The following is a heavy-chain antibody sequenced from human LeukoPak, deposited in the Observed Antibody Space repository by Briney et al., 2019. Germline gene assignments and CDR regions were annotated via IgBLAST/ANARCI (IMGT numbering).Heavy chain of an antibody. CDR2: ISTTSSYI. J-gene: IGHJ4*02. V-gene: IGHV3-21*01. D-gene: IGHD3-22*01. CDR1: GFTFSDYS. CDR3: ARDIYDDSGYFRRGLDY. Sequence: GGSLRLSCAAPGFTFSDYSVNWVRQAPGKGLEWVSSISTTSSYIYYADSVKGRFTISRDNAKNSLYLQMNSLRADDTAVYFCARDIYDDSGYFRRGLDYWGQGILVTVSS.